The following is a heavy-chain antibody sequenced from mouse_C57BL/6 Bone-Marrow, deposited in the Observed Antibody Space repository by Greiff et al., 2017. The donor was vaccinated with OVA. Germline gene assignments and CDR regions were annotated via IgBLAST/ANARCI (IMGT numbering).Heavy chain of an antibody. CDR3: ARKITTDPLYAMDY. V-gene: IGHV1-54*01. Sequence: QVQLQQSGAELVRPGTSVKVSCKASGYAFTNYLIEWVKQRPGQGLEWIGVINPGSGGTNYNEKFKGKATLTADKSSSTAYMQLSSLTSEDSAVYFGARKITTDPLYAMDYWGQGTSVTVSS. J-gene: IGHJ4*01. D-gene: IGHD1-1*01. CDR1: GYAFTNYL. CDR2: INPGSGGT.